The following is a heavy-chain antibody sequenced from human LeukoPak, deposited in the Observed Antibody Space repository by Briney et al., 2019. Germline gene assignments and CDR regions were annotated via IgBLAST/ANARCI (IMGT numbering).Heavy chain of an antibody. D-gene: IGHD2-15*01. CDR2: INHSGST. V-gene: IGHV4-34*01. Sequence: SETLSLTCAVYGGSFSGYYWNWIRQPPGKGLEWIGEINHSGSTNYNPSLKSRVTISVDTSRTQFSLKVTSVTAADTAVYYCARGYCIGGSCYPLKSSFYYYMDVWGEGTTVTFTS. CDR1: GGSFSGYY. CDR3: ARGYCIGGSCYPLKSSFYYYMDV. J-gene: IGHJ6*03.